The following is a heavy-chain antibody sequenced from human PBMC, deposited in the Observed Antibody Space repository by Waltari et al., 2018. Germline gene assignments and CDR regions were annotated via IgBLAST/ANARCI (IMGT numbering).Heavy chain of an antibody. V-gene: IGHV3-30-3*01. D-gene: IGHD6-13*01. CDR2: ISYDGSNK. CDR1: GFTFSSYA. Sequence: QVQLVESGGGVVQPGRSLRLSCAASGFTFSSYAMHWVRQAPGKGLEWVSVISYDGSNKYYADSVKRRFTISRDNSKNTLYLQMNSLRAEDTAVYYWARDQAAAGTVWFDPWGQGTLVTVSS. J-gene: IGHJ5*02. CDR3: ARDQAAAGTVWFDP.